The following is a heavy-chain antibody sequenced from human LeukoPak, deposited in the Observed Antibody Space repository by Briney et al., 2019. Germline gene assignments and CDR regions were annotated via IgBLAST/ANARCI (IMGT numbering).Heavy chain of an antibody. CDR1: GYTFISYG. CDR3: ARNQESPVHYYYYYMDV. D-gene: IGHD1-14*01. J-gene: IGHJ6*03. Sequence: GASVKVACKASGYTFISYGISWVRQAPGQGLEWMGWMNPNSGNTGYAQKFQGRVTITRNTSISTAYMELSSLRSEDTAVYYCARNQESPVHYYYYYMDVWGKGTTVTVSS. V-gene: IGHV1-8*03. CDR2: MNPNSGNT.